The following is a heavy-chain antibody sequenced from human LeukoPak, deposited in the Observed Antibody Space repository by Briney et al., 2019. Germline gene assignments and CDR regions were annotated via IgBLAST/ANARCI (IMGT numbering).Heavy chain of an antibody. V-gene: IGHV3-23*01. CDR2: ISGSGGST. J-gene: IGHJ6*03. D-gene: IGHD3-3*01. CDR3: AKRVEVGDFWSREGLVGGPWGIYYYYYYMDV. Sequence: PGGSLRLSCAASGFTFTSYAVTWVRQAPGKGLEWVSAISGSGGSTYYADSVKGRFTISRDNSKNTLYLQMNSLRAEDTAVYYCAKRVEVGDFWSREGLVGGPWGIYYYYYYMDVWGKGTTVTVSS. CDR1: GFTFTSYA.